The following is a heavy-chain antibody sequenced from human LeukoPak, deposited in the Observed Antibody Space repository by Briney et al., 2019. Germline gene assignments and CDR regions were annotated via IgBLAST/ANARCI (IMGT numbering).Heavy chain of an antibody. CDR1: GFTFSSYW. CDR2: INSDGSST. D-gene: IGHD6-19*01. Sequence: GGSLRLSCAASGFTFSSYWMHWVRQAPGKGLVWVSRINSDGSSTSYADPVKGRFTISRDNAKNTLYLQMNSLRAEDTAVYYCARDWRSSGWYSVSRSTKYYYYGMDVWGQGTTVTVSS. J-gene: IGHJ6*02. V-gene: IGHV3-74*01. CDR3: ARDWRSSGWYSVSRSTKYYYYGMDV.